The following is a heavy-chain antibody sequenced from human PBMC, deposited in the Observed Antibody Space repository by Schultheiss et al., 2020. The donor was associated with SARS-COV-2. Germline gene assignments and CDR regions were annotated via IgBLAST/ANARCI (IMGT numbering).Heavy chain of an antibody. J-gene: IGHJ4*02. D-gene: IGHD5-24*01. Sequence: SETLSLTCAVYGGSFSGYYWSWIRQPPGKGLEWIGYIYYSGSTNYNPSLKSRVTISVDTSKNQFSLKLSSVTAADTAVYYCARLNVEMATIFDYWGQGTLVTVSS. CDR1: GGSFSGYY. CDR3: ARLNVEMATIFDY. V-gene: IGHV4-59*01. CDR2: IYYSGST.